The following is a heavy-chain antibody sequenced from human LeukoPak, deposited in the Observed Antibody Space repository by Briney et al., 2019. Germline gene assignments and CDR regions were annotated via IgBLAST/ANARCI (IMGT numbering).Heavy chain of an antibody. CDR3: AKDQSGVDTAQYDY. D-gene: IGHD5-18*01. Sequence: GGSLRLSCAASGFTFSSYSMNWVRQAPGKGLEWVAFIRYDGSNKYYADSVKGRFTISRDNSKNTLYLQMNSLRAEDTAVYYCAKDQSGVDTAQYDYWGQGTLVTVSS. J-gene: IGHJ4*02. CDR1: GFTFSSYS. CDR2: IRYDGSNK. V-gene: IGHV3-30*02.